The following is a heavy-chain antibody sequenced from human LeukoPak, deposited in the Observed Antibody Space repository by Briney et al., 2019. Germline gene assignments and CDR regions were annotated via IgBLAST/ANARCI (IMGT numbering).Heavy chain of an antibody. CDR1: GFIFSSYN. D-gene: IGHD4-17*01. CDR2: ISTSSSHI. Sequence: GGSLRLSCAASGFIFSSYNMNWVRQAPGKGLEWVSSISTSSSHIYYADSVKGRVTTSRDNAKNSLSLEMNSLRAEDTAVYYCARDYGDYAIDYWGQGTLVSVSS. CDR3: ARDYGDYAIDY. J-gene: IGHJ4*02. V-gene: IGHV3-21*01.